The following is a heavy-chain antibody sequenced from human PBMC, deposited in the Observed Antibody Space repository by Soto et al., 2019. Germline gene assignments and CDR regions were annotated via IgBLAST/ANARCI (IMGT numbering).Heavy chain of an antibody. J-gene: IGHJ4*02. Sequence: PGGSLRLSCAASGFTFSSHTMNWVRQAPGKGLEWVSYISSSSSTIYYADSVKGRFTISRDNSKNTLYLQMNSLRAEDTAVYYCAKGVYCSGGTCYILYFFDYWGQGTLVTVSS. CDR3: AKGVYCSGGTCYILYFFDY. CDR2: ISSSSSTI. CDR1: GFTFSSHT. D-gene: IGHD2-15*01. V-gene: IGHV3-48*01.